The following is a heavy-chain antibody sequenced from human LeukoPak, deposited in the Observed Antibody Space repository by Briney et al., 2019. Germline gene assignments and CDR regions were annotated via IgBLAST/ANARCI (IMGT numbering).Heavy chain of an antibody. CDR1: GFTFRNYV. V-gene: IGHV3-30-3*01. J-gene: IGHJ4*02. D-gene: IGHD3-10*01. CDR3: AREGYYGSGSPPSLYFDY. Sequence: GGSLRLSCAASGFTFRNYVIHWVRQAPGKGLEWVAVTSSDLNVKLYADSVKGRFTISRDNSRSTLYLQMNSLRPEDAAIYYCAREGYYGSGSPPSLYFDYWGQGTLVTVSS. CDR2: TSSDLNVK.